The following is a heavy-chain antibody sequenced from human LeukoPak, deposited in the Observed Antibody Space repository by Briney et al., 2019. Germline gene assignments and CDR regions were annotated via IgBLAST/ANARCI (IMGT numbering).Heavy chain of an antibody. Sequence: SVKVSCKASGGTFSSYAISWVRQAPGQGLEWMGRIIPILGIANYAQKFQGRVTITADKSTSTAYMELSSLRSEDTAVYYCASFYYDSSFFLDYWGQGTLVTVSS. CDR1: GGTFSSYA. D-gene: IGHD3-22*01. CDR3: ASFYYDSSFFLDY. J-gene: IGHJ4*02. V-gene: IGHV1-69*04. CDR2: IIPILGIA.